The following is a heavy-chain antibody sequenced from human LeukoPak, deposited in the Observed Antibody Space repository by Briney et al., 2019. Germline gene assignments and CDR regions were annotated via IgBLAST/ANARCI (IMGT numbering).Heavy chain of an antibody. V-gene: IGHV3-13*01. CDR1: GFTFSSYD. D-gene: IGHD3-22*01. J-gene: IGHJ4*02. Sequence: GGSLRLSCAASGFTFSSYDMHWVRQATGKGREWVSAIGTAGDTYYPGPVKGRFTISRENAKNSLYLQVNSLRAGDTAVYYCARGGYYDSSGYLDYWGQGTLVTVSS. CDR2: IGTAGDT. CDR3: ARGGYYDSSGYLDY.